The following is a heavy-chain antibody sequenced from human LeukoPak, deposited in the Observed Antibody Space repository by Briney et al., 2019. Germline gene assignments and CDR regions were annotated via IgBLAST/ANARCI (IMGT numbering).Heavy chain of an antibody. Sequence: PSETLSLTCTVSGGSISSGDYYWSWIRQPPGKGLEWIGYIYYSGSTYYNPSLKSRVTISVDTSKNHFSLKLSSVTAADTAVYYCANSANYGGNSGFFDYWGQGTLVTVSS. D-gene: IGHD4-23*01. CDR3: ANSANYGGNSGFFDY. CDR2: IYYSGST. J-gene: IGHJ4*02. V-gene: IGHV4-30-4*01. CDR1: GGSISSGDYY.